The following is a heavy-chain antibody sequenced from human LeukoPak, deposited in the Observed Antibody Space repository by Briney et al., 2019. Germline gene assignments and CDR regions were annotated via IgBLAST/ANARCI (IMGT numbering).Heavy chain of an antibody. D-gene: IGHD6-13*01. CDR1: GFTFSSYE. CDR2: ISSSGSTI. CDR3: ARDPSSRSGY. Sequence: GGSLRLSCAASGFTFSSYEMNCVRQPPGKRLEWVSYISSSGSTIYYADSVKGRFTISRDNAKKSLYLQMNSLRAEDTAVYYCARDPSSRSGYWGQGTLVTVSS. V-gene: IGHV3-48*03. J-gene: IGHJ4*02.